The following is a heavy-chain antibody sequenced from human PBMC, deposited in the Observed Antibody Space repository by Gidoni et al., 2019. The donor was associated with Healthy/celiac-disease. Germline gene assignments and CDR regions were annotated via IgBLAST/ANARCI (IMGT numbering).Heavy chain of an antibody. D-gene: IGHD2-2*01. CDR2: IYHSGST. V-gene: IGHV4-4*02. CDR3: ARVRRGPAAISAFDI. J-gene: IGHJ3*02. CDR1: GGSISSSNW. Sequence: QVQLQESGPVLVKPSGTLSLTCAVSGGSISSSNWWSWVRQPPGKGLEWIGEIYHSGSTNYNPSLKSRVTISVDKSKNQFSLKLSSVTAADTAVYYCARVRRGPAAISAFDIWGQGTMVTVSS.